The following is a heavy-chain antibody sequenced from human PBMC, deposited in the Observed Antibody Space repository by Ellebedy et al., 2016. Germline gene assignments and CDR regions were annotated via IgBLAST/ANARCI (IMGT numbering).Heavy chain of an antibody. CDR1: GFTFSSYW. J-gene: IGHJ4*02. CDR3: VRDEGERQLVRGFDS. D-gene: IGHD6-13*01. CDR2: IIRDGTDT. V-gene: IGHV3-74*01. Sequence: GGSLRLSXEASGFTFSSYWMHWVRQAPGKGLVWVASIIRDGTDTYYAGSVKGRFTISRDNAKNTLFLQMNSLRAEDSAVYYCVRDEGERQLVRGFDSWGQGTLVTVSS.